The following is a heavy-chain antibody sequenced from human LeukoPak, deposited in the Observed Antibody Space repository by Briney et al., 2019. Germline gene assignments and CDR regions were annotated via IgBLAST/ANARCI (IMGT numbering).Heavy chain of an antibody. CDR3: ANDRYCDSSGYNNWFDP. V-gene: IGHV3-43*02. D-gene: IGHD3-22*01. CDR1: GFTFDAND. CDR2: ISGDGGST. Sequence: PPGGSLRLSYAASGFTFDANDMHWVRQAPGKGLEWVSIISGDGGSTYYAYSVKGRFSVSINNSKNSLYLQMNSLRTEDTALYYYANDRYCDSSGYNNWFDPWGQGTLVTVSS. J-gene: IGHJ5*02.